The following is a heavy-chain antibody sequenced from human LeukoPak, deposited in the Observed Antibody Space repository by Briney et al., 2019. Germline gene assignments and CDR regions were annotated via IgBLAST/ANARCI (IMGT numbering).Heavy chain of an antibody. Sequence: GGSLRLSCAASGFTFSSYAMSWVRQAPGKGLEWVSGISGSGGTTYYADSVKGRFTISRDNSKNTLYLQMNRLRAEDTAVYYCAKGSPNYSNGFDYWGQGTLVTVSS. V-gene: IGHV3-23*01. J-gene: IGHJ4*02. CDR1: GFTFSSYA. D-gene: IGHD4-11*01. CDR3: AKGSPNYSNGFDY. CDR2: ISGSGGTT.